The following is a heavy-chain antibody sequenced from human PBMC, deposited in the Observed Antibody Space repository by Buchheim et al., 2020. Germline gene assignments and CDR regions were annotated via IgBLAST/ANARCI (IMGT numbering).Heavy chain of an antibody. D-gene: IGHD4-11*01. CDR2: INPNSGGT. V-gene: IGHV1-2*02. CDR3: ARDRDYSKFGYYYYGMDV. Sequence: QVQLVQSGAEVKKPGASVMVSCKASGYTFSGYYMHWVRQAPGQGLEWMGWINPNSGGTKYALRFRGRVTMTRDTSISTAYMELRSLISDDTAVYYCARDRDYSKFGYYYYGMDVWGQGTT. CDR1: GYTFSGYY. J-gene: IGHJ6*02.